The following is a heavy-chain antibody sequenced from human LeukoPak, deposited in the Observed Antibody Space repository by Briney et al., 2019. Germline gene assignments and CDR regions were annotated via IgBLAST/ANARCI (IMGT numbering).Heavy chain of an antibody. D-gene: IGHD3-10*01. J-gene: IGHJ4*02. V-gene: IGHV4-4*07. CDR3: ASDFGY. CDR2: IYTSGST. CDR1: VVSISTDY. Sequence: PSETLSLTCSGSVVSISTDYWTWIRQPARQGLGWIVLIYTSGSTNYNPSLKSRVTMSVDTSKNQFSLKLTSVTAADTAVYYCASDFGYWGQGTLVTVSS.